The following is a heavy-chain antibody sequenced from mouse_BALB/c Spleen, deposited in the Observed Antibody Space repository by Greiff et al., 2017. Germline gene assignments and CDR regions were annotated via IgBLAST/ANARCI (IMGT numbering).Heavy chain of an antibody. D-gene: IGHD2-3*01. J-gene: IGHJ2*01. Sequence: VQLQQPGAELVKPGASVKLSCKASGYTFTSYWMHWVKQRPGQGREWIGEINPSNGRTNYNEKFKSKATLTVDKSSSTAYMQLSSLTSEDSAVYYCARGLLLFDYWGQGTTLTVSS. V-gene: IGHV1S81*02. CDR2: INPSNGRT. CDR3: ARGLLLFDY. CDR1: GYTFTSYW.